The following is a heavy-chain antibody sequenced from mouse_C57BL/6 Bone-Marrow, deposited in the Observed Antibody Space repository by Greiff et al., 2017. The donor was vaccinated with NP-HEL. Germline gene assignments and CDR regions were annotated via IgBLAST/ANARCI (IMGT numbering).Heavy chain of an antibody. Sequence: EVKLMESGGGLVKPGGSLKLSCAASGFTFSSYTMSWVRQTPEKRLEWVATISGGGGNTYYPDSVKGRFTISRDNAKNTLYLQMSSLRSEDTALYYCARPGVAGDYWGQGTTLTVSS. J-gene: IGHJ2*01. CDR1: GFTFSSYT. D-gene: IGHD1-1*01. CDR2: ISGGGGNT. V-gene: IGHV5-9*01. CDR3: ARPGVAGDY.